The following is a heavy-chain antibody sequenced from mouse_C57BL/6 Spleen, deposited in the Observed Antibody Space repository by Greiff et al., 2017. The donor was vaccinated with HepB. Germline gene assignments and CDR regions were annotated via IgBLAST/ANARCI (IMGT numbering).Heavy chain of an antibody. Sequence: QVHLKQSGAELVRPGTSVKMSCKASGYTFTNYWIGWVKQRPGHGLEWIGDIYPGGGYTNYNEKFKGKATLTADKSSSTAYMQFSSLTSEDSAIYYCARDCGNGYFDYWGQGTTLTVSS. V-gene: IGHV1-63*01. CDR1: GYTFTNYW. D-gene: IGHD2-1*01. CDR3: ARDCGNGYFDY. J-gene: IGHJ2*01. CDR2: IYPGGGYT.